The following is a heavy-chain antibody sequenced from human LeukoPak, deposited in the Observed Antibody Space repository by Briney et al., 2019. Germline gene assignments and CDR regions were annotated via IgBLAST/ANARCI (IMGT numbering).Heavy chain of an antibody. V-gene: IGHV3-7*03. Sequence: PGGSLRLSCAPSVFTFSTYWMSWVRQAPGKGLEWVANIKEDGSEKHYVDSVKGRFTIFRDNAKNSLSLQMNSLRDDDTAVYYCAREVLRTASAFDHWGQGTLVTVSS. D-gene: IGHD5-18*01. CDR3: AREVLRTASAFDH. CDR1: VFTFSTYW. J-gene: IGHJ4*02. CDR2: IKEDGSEK.